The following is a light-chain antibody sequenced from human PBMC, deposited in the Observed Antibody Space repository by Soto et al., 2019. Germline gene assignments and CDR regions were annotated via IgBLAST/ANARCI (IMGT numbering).Light chain of an antibody. J-gene: IGLJ2*01. CDR3: RSYTTSNTLV. V-gene: IGLV2-14*01. CDR1: SSDVGAYTY. Sequence: QSALTQPASVSGSPGQSITISCTGTSSDVGAYTYVSWYQQHPGKAPKLMIFEVSDRPSGVSNRFSGSKSGNTASLTISGLQAEDEADYYCRSYTTSNTLVFGGGTTLTVL. CDR2: EVS.